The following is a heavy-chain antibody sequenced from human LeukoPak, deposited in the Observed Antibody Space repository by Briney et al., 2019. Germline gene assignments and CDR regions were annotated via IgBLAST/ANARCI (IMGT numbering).Heavy chain of an antibody. Sequence: ASVKVSCKASGYTFTGYYMHWVRQAPGQGLEWMGWINPNSGGTNYAQKFQGRVTTTRDTSISTAYMELSRLRSDDTAVYYCAREVVATTREYAFDIWGQGTMVTVSS. J-gene: IGHJ3*02. CDR2: INPNSGGT. CDR3: AREVVATTREYAFDI. D-gene: IGHD5-12*01. V-gene: IGHV1-2*02. CDR1: GYTFTGYY.